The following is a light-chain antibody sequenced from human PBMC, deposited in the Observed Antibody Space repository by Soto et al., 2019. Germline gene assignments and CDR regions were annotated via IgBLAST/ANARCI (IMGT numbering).Light chain of an antibody. V-gene: IGLV2-18*02. CDR1: SSDVGSSNG. J-gene: IGLJ1*01. CDR3: SSYTSSSPYV. Sequence: QSVLXQPPSVSGSPGQSVTTSCTGTSSDVGSSNGVSWYQQPPGTAPKLMIYDVSNRPSGVPDRFSGSKSGNTASLTISGLQAEDEADYYCSSYTSSSPYVFGTGTKVTVL. CDR2: DVS.